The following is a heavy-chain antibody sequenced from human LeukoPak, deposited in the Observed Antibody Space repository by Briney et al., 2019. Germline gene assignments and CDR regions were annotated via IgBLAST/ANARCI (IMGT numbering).Heavy chain of an antibody. CDR2: MSGSGGST. Sequence: PGGSLRLSCAASGFTFSSYAMSWVRQAPGKGLEWVSIMSGSGGSTYYADSVKGRFTISRDNSKNTLYLQMNSLRAEDTAVYYCAKGYLGYCSSTSCSLFDYWGQGTLVTVSS. V-gene: IGHV3-23*01. CDR3: AKGYLGYCSSTSCSLFDY. D-gene: IGHD2-2*01. CDR1: GFTFSSYA. J-gene: IGHJ4*02.